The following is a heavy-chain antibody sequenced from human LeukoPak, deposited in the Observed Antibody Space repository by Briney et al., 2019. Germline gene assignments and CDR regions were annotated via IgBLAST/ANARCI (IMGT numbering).Heavy chain of an antibody. D-gene: IGHD6-13*01. CDR2: IYSGGST. CDR1: GFTVSSNY. Sequence: GGSLRLSCAASGFTVSSNYMSWVRQAPGKGLEWVSVIYSGGSTYYADSVKGRFTISRDNSKNTLYLQMNSLRAADTAVYYCARTKVAAAVYFDYWGQGTLVTVSS. J-gene: IGHJ4*02. CDR3: ARTKVAAAVYFDY. V-gene: IGHV3-66*01.